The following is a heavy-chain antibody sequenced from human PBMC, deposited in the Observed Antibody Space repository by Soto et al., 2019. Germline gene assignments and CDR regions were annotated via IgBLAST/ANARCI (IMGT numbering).Heavy chain of an antibody. Sequence: QVQLQESGPGLVKPSQTLSLTCTVSGGSISSGGYYWSWIRQHPGKGLEWIGYIYYSGSTYYNPSLKSRVTISVDTSKNQFSLKLSSVTAADTAVYYCATLSRRNDFWSGYYPDAFDIWGQGTMVTVSS. J-gene: IGHJ3*02. CDR1: GGSISSGGYY. D-gene: IGHD3-3*01. CDR2: IYYSGST. CDR3: ATLSRRNDFWSGYYPDAFDI. V-gene: IGHV4-31*03.